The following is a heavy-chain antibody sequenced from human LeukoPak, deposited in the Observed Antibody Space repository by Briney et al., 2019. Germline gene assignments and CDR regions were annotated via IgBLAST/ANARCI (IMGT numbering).Heavy chain of an antibody. CDR3: ASEVRPSEFDY. Sequence: GGSLRLSCAASGFSFSDYIMHWVRQAPGKGQEWVALIAHDGTYKHCADSVEGRFTISRDNSKNTLYLQMNSLRGEDTAVYYCASEVRPSEFDYWGQGTLVTVSS. D-gene: IGHD1-26*01. CDR2: IAHDGTYK. J-gene: IGHJ4*02. CDR1: GFSFSDYI. V-gene: IGHV3-30-3*01.